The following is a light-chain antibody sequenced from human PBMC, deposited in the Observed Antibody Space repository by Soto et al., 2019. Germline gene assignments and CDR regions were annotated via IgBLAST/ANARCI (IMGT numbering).Light chain of an antibody. CDR2: DAS. Sequence: DIPMTQCLCSLSASVGDRVTITCRASQSISSWLAWYQQKPGKAPKLLIYDASSLESGVPSRFSGSGSGTEFTLTISSLQPDDFATYYCQQYNSYSLTFGGGTKVEIK. V-gene: IGKV1-5*01. CDR1: QSISSW. CDR3: QQYNSYSLT. J-gene: IGKJ4*01.